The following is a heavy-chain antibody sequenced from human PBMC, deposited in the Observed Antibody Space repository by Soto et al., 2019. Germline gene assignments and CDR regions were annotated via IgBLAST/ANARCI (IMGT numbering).Heavy chain of an antibody. V-gene: IGHV3-30-3*01. CDR3: ARDLSSSWPYYFDY. CDR1: GFTFSSYA. Sequence: QVQLVESGGGVVQPGRSLRLSCAASGFTFSSYAMPWVRQAPGKGLEWVAVISYDGSNKYYADSVKGRFTISRDNSKNTLYLQMNSLRAEDTAVYYCARDLSSSWPYYFDYWGQGTLVTVSS. J-gene: IGHJ4*02. D-gene: IGHD6-13*01. CDR2: ISYDGSNK.